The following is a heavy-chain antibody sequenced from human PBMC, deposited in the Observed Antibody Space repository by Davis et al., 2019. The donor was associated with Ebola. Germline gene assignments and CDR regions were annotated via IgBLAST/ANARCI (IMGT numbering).Heavy chain of an antibody. Sequence: GESLKISCAASGFIFRSYSMNWVRQAPGRGLEWLSSITSSSSYIYYADSVRGRFTISRDNAKNSLYLQMNSLRAEDTAVYYCARGTGMDVWGKGTTVTVSS. CDR2: ITSSSSYI. D-gene: IGHD2-8*01. CDR3: ARGTGMDV. J-gene: IGHJ6*04. CDR1: GFIFRSYS. V-gene: IGHV3-21*01.